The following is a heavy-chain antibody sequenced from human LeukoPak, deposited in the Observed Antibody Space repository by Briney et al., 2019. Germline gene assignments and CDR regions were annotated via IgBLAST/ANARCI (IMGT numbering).Heavy chain of an antibody. CDR2: IGNDGGNK. CDR1: GFTFRSYG. J-gene: IGHJ5*02. Sequence: GRSLRLSCAASGFTFRSYGMHWVRQAPGKGLQWVAVIGNDGGNKYYADSVKGRFTISRDNTNKMLYLQMNSLRAEDTAIYYCARDPLSGSLGNCFDPWGQGTLVTVSS. D-gene: IGHD1-26*01. V-gene: IGHV3-33*01. CDR3: ARDPLSGSLGNCFDP.